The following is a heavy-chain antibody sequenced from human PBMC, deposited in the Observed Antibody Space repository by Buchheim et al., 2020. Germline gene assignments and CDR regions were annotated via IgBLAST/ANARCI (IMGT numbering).Heavy chain of an antibody. CDR3: ARGYNYVRGSYRYFDY. CDR2: IYYSGTT. J-gene: IGHJ4*02. CDR1: GASISTGDYY. V-gene: IGHV4-30-4*01. Sequence: QVQLQESGPGLVKPSQTLSPTCTVSGASISTGDYYWSWIRQPPGKGLEWIGYIYYSGTTYYNPSLKSRVTISVDTSKNDFSLKLSSVTAADTAVYYCARGYNYVRGSYRYFDYWGQGTL. D-gene: IGHD3-16*02.